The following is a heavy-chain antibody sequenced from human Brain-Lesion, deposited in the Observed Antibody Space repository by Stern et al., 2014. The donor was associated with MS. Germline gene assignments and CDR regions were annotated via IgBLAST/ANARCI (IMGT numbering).Heavy chain of an antibody. CDR3: ARDTSSPERSDW. V-gene: IGHV3-53*01. CDR1: GFTVSRDY. J-gene: IGHJ4*02. Sequence: EVQLVESGGGVIQPGGPLRLSCTASGFTVSRDYMTWVLQAPGKGLDWVSLTTNGGSTFYTDSVKGRFTISRDDSKNTVYLHMTSLRAEDTAMYYCARDTSSPERSDWWGQGTLVTVSS. D-gene: IGHD1-1*01. CDR2: TTNGGST.